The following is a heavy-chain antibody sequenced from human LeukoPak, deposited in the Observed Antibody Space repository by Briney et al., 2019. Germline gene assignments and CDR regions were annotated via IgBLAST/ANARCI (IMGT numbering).Heavy chain of an antibody. CDR2: IYYSGST. V-gene: IGHV4-39*07. CDR1: GGSISSSSYY. D-gene: IGHD3-10*01. J-gene: IGHJ4*02. CDR3: ASSRGQGSGSYYFDY. Sequence: SETLSLTCTVSGGSISSSSYYWGWIRQPPGKGLEWIGSIYYSGSTYYNPSLKSRVTISVDTSKNQFSLKLSSVTAADTAVYYCASSRGQGSGSYYFDYWGQGTLVTVSS.